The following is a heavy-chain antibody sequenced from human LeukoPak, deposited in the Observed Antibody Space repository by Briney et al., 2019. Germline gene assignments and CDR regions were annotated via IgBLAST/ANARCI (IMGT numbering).Heavy chain of an antibody. Sequence: ASVKVSCKASGYTFTDYYIHWVRQAPGQGLEWMGWINPNSGDTNYAQKFQGRVTMTRDTSISTAYMELSRLRSDDTAVYYCARKKAGSASYDYWGQGTLVTVSS. J-gene: IGHJ4*02. D-gene: IGHD1-26*01. CDR3: ARKKAGSASYDY. CDR2: INPNSGDT. CDR1: GYTFTDYY. V-gene: IGHV1-2*02.